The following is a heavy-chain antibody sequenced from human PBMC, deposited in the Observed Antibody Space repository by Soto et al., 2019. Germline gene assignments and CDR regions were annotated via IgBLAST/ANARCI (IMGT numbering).Heavy chain of an antibody. CDR3: ARATLPLVTGYYPVPDAFDI. D-gene: IGHD3-9*01. CDR2: IKQDGSEK. J-gene: IGHJ3*02. CDR1: GFTFSSYW. Sequence: GGSLRLSCAASGFTFSSYWMSWVRQAPGKGLEWVANIKQDGSEKYYVDSVKGRFTISRDNAKNSLYLQMNSLRAEDTAVYYCARATLPLVTGYYPVPDAFDIWRQGTMVTVSS. V-gene: IGHV3-7*01.